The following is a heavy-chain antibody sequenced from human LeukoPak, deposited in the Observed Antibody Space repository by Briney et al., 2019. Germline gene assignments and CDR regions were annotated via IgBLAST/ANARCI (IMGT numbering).Heavy chain of an antibody. CDR3: ARNRGFCSGGSCYGWFDP. CDR2: IYYGGST. D-gene: IGHD2-15*01. CDR1: GGSVSSYY. Sequence: SETLSLTCTVSGGSVSSYYLSWIRQPPGKGLEWIGYIYYGGSTNYNPSFKSRVTISADTSKNQFSLKLTSVTTADTAVYYCARNRGFCSGGSCYGWFDPWGQGTLVLVSS. V-gene: IGHV4-59*02. J-gene: IGHJ5*02.